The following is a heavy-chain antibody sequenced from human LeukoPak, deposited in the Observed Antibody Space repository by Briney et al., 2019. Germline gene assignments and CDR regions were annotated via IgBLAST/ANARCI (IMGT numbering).Heavy chain of an antibody. CDR2: MNPNSGNT. V-gene: IGHV1-8*03. CDR3: ARGGKGYDAFDI. CDR1: GYTFTSYD. J-gene: IGHJ3*02. D-gene: IGHD1-14*01. Sequence: ASVKVSCKASGYTFTSYDINWVRLATGQGLEWMGWMNPNSGNTGYAQKSQGRVTITRNTSISTAYVELSSLRSEDTAVYYCARGGKGYDAFDIWGQGTMVTVSS.